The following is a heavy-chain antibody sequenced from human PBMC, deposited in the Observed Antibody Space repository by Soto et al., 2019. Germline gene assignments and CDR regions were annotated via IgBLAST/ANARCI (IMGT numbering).Heavy chain of an antibody. J-gene: IGHJ4*02. V-gene: IGHV4-39*01. CDR2: MYYSGDT. CDR3: ARAQSGFFGSGSYYNGLLDF. CDR1: GGSISSSNYY. D-gene: IGHD3-10*01. Sequence: PSETLSLTCTVSGGSISSSNYYWGWIRQPPGSGLEWIGNMYYSGDTYYNPSLMSRVTISVDTSKNQFSLKMSSVTDADTAVYYSARAQSGFFGSGSYYNGLLDFWGQGTLVTVSS.